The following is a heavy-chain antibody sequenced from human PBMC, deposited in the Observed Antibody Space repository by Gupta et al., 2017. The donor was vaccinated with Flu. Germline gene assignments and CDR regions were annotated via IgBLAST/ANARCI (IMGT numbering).Heavy chain of an antibody. CDR3: ARGGGSSSCWYPTDY. Sequence: QAQLAQSGAEVKMPGASGDVSCRASGHTSTSSYTHWVRQAPGKGLEWMGIIIPGGGSTSYAQNFQGRVTMTRDTSTSTVYMELSSLRAEDTAVYYCARGGGSSSCWYPTDYWGQGTLVTVSS. V-gene: IGHV1-46*03. CDR1: GHTSTSSY. J-gene: IGHJ4*02. D-gene: IGHD6-19*01. CDR2: IIPGGGST.